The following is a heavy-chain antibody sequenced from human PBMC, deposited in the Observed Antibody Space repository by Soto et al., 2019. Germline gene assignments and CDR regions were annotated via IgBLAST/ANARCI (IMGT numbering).Heavy chain of an antibody. CDR1: GGSMSYNY. D-gene: IGHD4-17*01. J-gene: IGHJ4*02. CDR2: IYYTGST. CDR3: ARGGSYGDFFDY. Sequence: SETLSLTCTVSGGSMSYNYWTWIRQSPGKGLEWIGYIYYTGSTKYNPSLKSRVTISLDTSKNQFSLRLTSVTSADTAVYYCARGGSYGDFFDYWGQGAQVTVS. V-gene: IGHV4-59*01.